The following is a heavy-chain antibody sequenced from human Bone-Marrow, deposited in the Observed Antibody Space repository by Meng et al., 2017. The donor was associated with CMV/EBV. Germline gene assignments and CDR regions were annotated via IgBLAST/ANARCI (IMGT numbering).Heavy chain of an antibody. D-gene: IGHD5-12*01. CDR1: GGSFSGYY. V-gene: IGHV4-34*01. CDR3: ARGGGYDFDY. CDR2: INHSGST. J-gene: IGHJ4*02. Sequence: QVQLQRWGAGLLKPSENRSLTCAVYGGSFSGYYWSWIRQPPGKGLEWMGEINHSGSTNYNPSLKSRVTISVDTSKNQFSLKLSSVTAADTAVYYCARGGGYDFDYWGQGTLVTVSS.